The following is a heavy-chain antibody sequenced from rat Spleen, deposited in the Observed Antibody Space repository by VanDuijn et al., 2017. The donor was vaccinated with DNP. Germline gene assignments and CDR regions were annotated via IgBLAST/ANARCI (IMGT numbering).Heavy chain of an antibody. CDR3: VRHAIPGYSYFDS. Sequence: EVQLVESDGGLVQPGRSLKLSCAASGFTFSDYYMAWVRQAPTKGLEWVATISTGGDNTHYRDSVKGRFIISRHNAKNTLYLQMDSLRSEDTATYYCVRHAIPGYSYFDSWGQGVTVTVSS. V-gene: IGHV5-25*01. CDR1: GFTFSDYY. D-gene: IGHD1-4*01. J-gene: IGHJ2*01. CDR2: ISTGGDNT.